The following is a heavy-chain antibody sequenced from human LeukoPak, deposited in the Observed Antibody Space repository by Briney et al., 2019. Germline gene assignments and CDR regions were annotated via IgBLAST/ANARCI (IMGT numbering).Heavy chain of an antibody. CDR1: GFTLSDYL. Sequence: GGSLRLSCAASGFTLSDYLMSWVRQAPGKGLEWVAKIKQDGSDKDYVDSVKGRFTISRDNAKNSLSLQMNSLRAEDTAVYYCARGETTVRYWGQGTLVTVSS. J-gene: IGHJ4*02. D-gene: IGHD4-17*01. CDR2: IKQDGSDK. CDR3: ARGETTVRY. V-gene: IGHV3-7*05.